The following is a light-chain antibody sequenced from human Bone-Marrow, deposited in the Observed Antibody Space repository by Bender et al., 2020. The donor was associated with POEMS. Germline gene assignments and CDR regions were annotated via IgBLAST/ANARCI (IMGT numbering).Light chain of an antibody. J-gene: IGLJ2*01. Sequence: SFELTQPPSVSVSPGQTARISCSVDELADQYAYWYQQRPGQAPLLVMFKDNERPSGIPERFSGSRSGTTVTLVISGAQVEDEADYFCFSATGNTLEFGGGTKLTVL. CDR1: ELADQY. V-gene: IGLV3-25*02. CDR2: KDN. CDR3: FSATGNTLE.